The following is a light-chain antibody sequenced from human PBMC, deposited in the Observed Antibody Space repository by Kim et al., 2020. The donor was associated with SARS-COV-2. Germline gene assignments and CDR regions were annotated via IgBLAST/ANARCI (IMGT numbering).Light chain of an antibody. CDR3: QSYASSLRGLV. CDR1: SSNIGARYD. Sequence: QGVTISCTGSSSNIGARYDVHWYQQHPGPAPKLLTPANTNRPSGVPDRFSGSKSGTSASLAITGLQAEDEADYYCQSYASSLRGLVFGGGTQLTVL. V-gene: IGLV1-40*01. CDR2: ANT. J-gene: IGLJ3*02.